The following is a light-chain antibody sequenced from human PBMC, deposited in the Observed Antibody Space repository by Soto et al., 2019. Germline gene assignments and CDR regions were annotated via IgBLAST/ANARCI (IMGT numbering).Light chain of an antibody. CDR1: QSVSSNY. J-gene: IGKJ1*01. V-gene: IGKV3-20*01. CDR3: HQYGTSPWT. CDR2: GAS. Sequence: EIVWTQSPGTLSLSPGERATLSCRASQSVSSNYLAWYQQKPGQAPGLLIHGASSRATGIPDRFSGSGSGTDFTLTISRLEPEDFAVYYCHQYGTSPWTFGQGTKVDIK.